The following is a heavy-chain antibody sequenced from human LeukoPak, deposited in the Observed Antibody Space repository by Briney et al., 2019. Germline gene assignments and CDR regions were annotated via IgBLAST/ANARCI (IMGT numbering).Heavy chain of an antibody. D-gene: IGHD2-15*01. Sequence: PGGSLRLSCAASGFTFSSYGIHWVRQAPGKGLEWVAFIRYDGTNKYYADSVKGRFTISRDNSKNTLYLQMNSLRAEDTAVYYCARDERGGSCYLDYWGQGTLVTVSS. CDR2: IRYDGTNK. V-gene: IGHV3-30*02. CDR1: GFTFSSYG. J-gene: IGHJ4*02. CDR3: ARDERGGSCYLDY.